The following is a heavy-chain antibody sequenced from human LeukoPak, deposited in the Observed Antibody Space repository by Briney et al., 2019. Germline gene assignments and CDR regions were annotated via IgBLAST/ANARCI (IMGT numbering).Heavy chain of an antibody. D-gene: IGHD7-27*01. CDR1: GGXISNYF. CDR2: MYSSGSN. CDR3: ARRPTGDPKFDY. Sequence: SETLSLTCTVSGGXISNYFWTWIRQPPGKGLEWIGGMYSSGSNYYNPSLKSRVTISVDTSKNRFSLKLSTVTAADTAEYYCARRPTGDPKFDYWGQGTLVTVSS. V-gene: IGHV4-59*08. J-gene: IGHJ4*02.